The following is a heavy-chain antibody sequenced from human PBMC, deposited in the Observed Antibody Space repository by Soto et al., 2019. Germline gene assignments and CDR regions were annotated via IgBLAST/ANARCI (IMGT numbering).Heavy chain of an antibody. CDR3: ARSPGFLSLIAARPEANWFDP. Sequence: GASVKVSCKASGGTFSSYAISWVRQAPGQGLEWMGGIIPIFGTANYAQKFQGRVTITADESTSTAYMELSSLRSEDTAVYYCARSPGFLSLIAARPEANWFDPWGQGTLVTVS. J-gene: IGHJ5*02. D-gene: IGHD6-6*01. CDR1: GGTFSSYA. V-gene: IGHV1-69*13. CDR2: IIPIFGTA.